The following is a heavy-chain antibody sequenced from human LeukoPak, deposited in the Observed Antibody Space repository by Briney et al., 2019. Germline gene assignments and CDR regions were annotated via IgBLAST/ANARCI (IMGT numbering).Heavy chain of an antibody. V-gene: IGHV4-59*01. D-gene: IGHD3-22*01. CDR2: IYYSGST. CDR3: ARVRYYDSSGYYFAFDI. J-gene: IGHJ3*02. CDR1: GGSISSYY. Sequence: PSETLSLTCTVSGGSISSYYWSWIRQPPGKGLEWIGYIYYSGSTNYNPSLKSRVTISVDTSKNQFSLKLSSVTAADTAVYYCARVRYYDSSGYYFAFDIWGQGTMVTVSS.